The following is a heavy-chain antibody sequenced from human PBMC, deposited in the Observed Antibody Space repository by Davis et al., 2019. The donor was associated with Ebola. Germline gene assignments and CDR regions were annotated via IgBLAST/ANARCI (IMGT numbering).Heavy chain of an antibody. V-gene: IGHV3-53*01. CDR3: ARVPGIAADYGMDV. D-gene: IGHD6-13*01. CDR2: LYSGGST. CDR1: GFTVSSNY. J-gene: IGHJ6*04. Sequence: GGSLRLSCAASGFTVSSNYMSWVRQAPGKGLEWVSVLYSGGSTYYADSVKGRFTISRDNSKNPLYLQMNSLRAEDTAVYYCARVPGIAADYGMDVWGKGTTVTVSS.